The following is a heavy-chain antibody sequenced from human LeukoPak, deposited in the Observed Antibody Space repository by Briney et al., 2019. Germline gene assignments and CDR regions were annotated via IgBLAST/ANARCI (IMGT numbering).Heavy chain of an antibody. CDR3: ARRRYYRFTGYFDY. D-gene: IGHD3-9*01. J-gene: IGHJ4*02. CDR2: TYYNSKWYN. CDR1: GDSVSSDSSA. Sequence: SQTLSLTCAVSGDSVSSDSSAWNWFRQSPSRGLEWLGRTYYNSKWYNDYAVSVKSRITINPDTSKNQFSLQLNSVIPEDTAVYYCARRRYYRFTGYFDYWGQGTPVTVSS. V-gene: IGHV6-1*01.